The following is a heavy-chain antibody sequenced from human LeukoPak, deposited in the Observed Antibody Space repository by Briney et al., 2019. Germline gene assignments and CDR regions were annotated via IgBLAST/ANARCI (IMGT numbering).Heavy chain of an antibody. CDR2: FDPEDGET. V-gene: IGHV1-24*01. Sequence: FDPEDGETIYAQKFQGRVTMTEDTSTDTAYMELSSLRSEDTAVYYCATDPTYIVVGAFDIWGQGTMVTVSS. J-gene: IGHJ3*02. D-gene: IGHD2-2*01. CDR3: ATDPTYIVVGAFDI.